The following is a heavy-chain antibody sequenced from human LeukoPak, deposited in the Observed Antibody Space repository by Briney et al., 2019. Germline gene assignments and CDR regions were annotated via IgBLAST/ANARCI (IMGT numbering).Heavy chain of an antibody. V-gene: IGHV3-21*01. CDR1: GFTFTSYN. J-gene: IGHJ3*02. CDR2: TSSSSSYI. Sequence: GGSLRLSCEASGFTFTSYNMNWVRQAPGKGLEWVSSTSSSSSYIYYADSVKGRFTISRDNAKNSLFLQMNSLRVDDTAVYYCAREPERSTGLYSDAFDMWGQGTMVTVSS. CDR3: AREPERSTGLYSDAFDM. D-gene: IGHD6-19*01.